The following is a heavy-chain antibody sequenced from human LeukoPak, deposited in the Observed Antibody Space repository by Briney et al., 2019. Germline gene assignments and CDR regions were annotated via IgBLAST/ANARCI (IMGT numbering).Heavy chain of an antibody. V-gene: IGHV3-53*01. J-gene: IGHJ4*02. CDR2: IYSGGST. Sequence: GGSLTLSCAASGFTVSSNYVSWVRQAPGKGLEWVSVIYSGGSTYYADSVKGRFIISRDNSKNTLYLQMNSLRAEDTAVYYCARGGRPYCTNGVCYSSGPWGFDYWGQGTLVTVSS. CDR1: GFTVSSNY. CDR3: ARGGRPYCTNGVCYSSGPWGFDY. D-gene: IGHD2-8*01.